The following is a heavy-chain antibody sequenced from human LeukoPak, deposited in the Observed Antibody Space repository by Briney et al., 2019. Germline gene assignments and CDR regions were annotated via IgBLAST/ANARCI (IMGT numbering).Heavy chain of an antibody. D-gene: IGHD6-6*01. CDR3: ARAAQVTGRPNLGGHFDY. Sequence: PGGSLRLSCAASGFTVSSNYMSWVRQAPGKGLEWVSVIYSGGSTYYADSVKGRFTISRDNSKNTLYLQMNSLRVEDTAVYYCARAAQVTGRPNLGGHFDYWGQGTLVTVSS. V-gene: IGHV3-53*01. CDR2: IYSGGST. CDR1: GFTVSSNY. J-gene: IGHJ4*02.